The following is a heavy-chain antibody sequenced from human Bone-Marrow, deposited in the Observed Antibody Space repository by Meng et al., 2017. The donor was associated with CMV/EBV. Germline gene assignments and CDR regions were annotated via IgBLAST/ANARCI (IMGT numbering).Heavy chain of an antibody. CDR2: IIPVPGIA. CDR3: AREGVIPAERPTEETYHFDN. D-gene: IGHD2-2*01. CDR1: GGTFSSYA. Sequence: SVKVSCKSSGGTFSSYAISWVRQAPGQGLEWMGGIIPVPGIANYAQKFQGRVTITADISTRTAYMDPNSLRSPDTAVDYGAREGVIPAERPTEETYHFDNWGQGTLVTGSS. V-gene: IGHV1-69*10. J-gene: IGHJ4*02.